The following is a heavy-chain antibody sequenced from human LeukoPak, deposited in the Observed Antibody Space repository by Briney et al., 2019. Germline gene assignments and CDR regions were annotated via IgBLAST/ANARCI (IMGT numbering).Heavy chain of an antibody. V-gene: IGHV3-23*01. Sequence: GGSLRLSCAASGFTFSYYGMGWVRQAPGKGLEWVSGFGHNGGITYADSVKGRFTISRDNSKNTLYLQMNSLRAEDTAVYYCAKDRSSVGAIDYWGQGTLVTVSS. D-gene: IGHD1-26*01. J-gene: IGHJ4*02. CDR1: GFTFSYYG. CDR2: FGHNGGIT. CDR3: AKDRSSVGAIDY.